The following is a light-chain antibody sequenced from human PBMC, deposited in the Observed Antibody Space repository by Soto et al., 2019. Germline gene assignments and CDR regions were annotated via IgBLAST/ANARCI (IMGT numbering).Light chain of an antibody. J-gene: IGKJ4*01. CDR3: QQYGSPPFS. CDR2: GAS. V-gene: IGKV3-20*01. CDR1: ESVTTTY. Sequence: EVVFTQSPATLSLSPGERATLSCRASESVTTTYFAWYQHKPGQAPRLLIYGASSRATGIPDRFTGSGSGTDFSLTISRLEPEDFAVYYCQQYGSPPFSFGGGTKVDIK.